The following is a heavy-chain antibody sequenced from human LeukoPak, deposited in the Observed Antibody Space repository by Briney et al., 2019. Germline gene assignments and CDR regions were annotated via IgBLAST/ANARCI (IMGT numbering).Heavy chain of an antibody. CDR3: GGGGGGDYGGNRNYFDY. CDR1: GFTFSGYG. Sequence: PGRSLRLSCAASGFTFSGYGMHWVRQAPGKGLEWVAVIWYDGSKEYFADSVKGRFTISRDNSKNTFYLQMNSLRAEDTAVYYGGGGGGGDYGGNRNYFDYWGQGTLVTVSS. CDR2: IWYDGSKE. J-gene: IGHJ4*02. V-gene: IGHV3-33*01. D-gene: IGHD4-17*01.